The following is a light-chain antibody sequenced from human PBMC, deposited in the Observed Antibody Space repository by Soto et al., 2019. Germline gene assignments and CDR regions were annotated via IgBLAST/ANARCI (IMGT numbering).Light chain of an antibody. CDR2: VVS. Sequence: IVLTQSPATLSLSPGKRATLSCRASQNISSYLIWYQQTPGQAPMLVIYVVSNRATCISARFIGSGSWTDFTLTISSLDPEDFAVYYCQQRSNWPRTFGQGTKVEIK. CDR1: QNISSY. J-gene: IGKJ1*01. V-gene: IGKV3-11*01. CDR3: QQRSNWPRT.